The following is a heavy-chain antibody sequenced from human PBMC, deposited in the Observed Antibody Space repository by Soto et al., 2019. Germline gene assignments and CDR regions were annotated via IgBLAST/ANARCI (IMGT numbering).Heavy chain of an antibody. Sequence: ASVKVSCKASGYTFTGYYMHWVRQAPGQGLEWMGWINPNSGGTNYAQKFQGWVTMTRDTSISTAYMELSRLRSDDTAVYYCARGYCSSTSCERNYYMDVWGKGTTVTVSS. D-gene: IGHD2-2*01. CDR2: INPNSGGT. J-gene: IGHJ6*03. V-gene: IGHV1-2*04. CDR3: ARGYCSSTSCERNYYMDV. CDR1: GYTFTGYY.